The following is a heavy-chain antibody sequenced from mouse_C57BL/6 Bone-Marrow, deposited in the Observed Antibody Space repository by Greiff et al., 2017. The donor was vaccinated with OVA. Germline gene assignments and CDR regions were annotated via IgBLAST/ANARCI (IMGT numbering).Heavy chain of an antibody. Sequence: VHLVESGAELVRPGTSVKVSCKASGYAFTNYLIEWVKQRPGQGLEWIGVINPGSGGTNYNEKFKGKATLTADKSSSTAYMQLSSLTSEDSAVYFCARSIYYDYDADYWGQGTTLTVSS. D-gene: IGHD2-4*01. J-gene: IGHJ2*01. CDR2: INPGSGGT. V-gene: IGHV1-54*01. CDR1: GYAFTNYL. CDR3: ARSIYYDYDADY.